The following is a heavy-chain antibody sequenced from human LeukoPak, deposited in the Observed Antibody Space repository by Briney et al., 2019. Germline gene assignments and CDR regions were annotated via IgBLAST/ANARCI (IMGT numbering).Heavy chain of an antibody. CDR2: ISGSGGST. CDR3: ARSPSHYYYYYMDV. J-gene: IGHJ6*03. CDR1: GFTFSSYG. Sequence: GGTLRLSCAASGFTFSSYGMSWVRQAPGKGLEWVSAISGSGGSTYYADSVKGRFTISRDNSKNSLYLQMNSLRAEDTALYYCARSPSHYYYYYMDVWGKGTTVTVSS. V-gene: IGHV3-23*01.